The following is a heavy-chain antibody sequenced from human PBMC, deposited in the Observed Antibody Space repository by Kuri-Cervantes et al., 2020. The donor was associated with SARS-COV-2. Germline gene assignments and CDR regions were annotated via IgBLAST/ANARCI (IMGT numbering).Heavy chain of an antibody. J-gene: IGHJ4*02. V-gene: IGHV7-4-1*02. CDR1: GYTFSHYA. Sequence: ASVKVSCKASGYTFSHYAINWVRQAPGQGLEWMGWINTYTGNPTYAQGFTGRFVLSLDTSVSTAYLQISSLKAEDTAVYYCARSRRQQGIDYWGQGTLVTRYS. CDR2: INTYTGNP. D-gene: IGHD6-13*01. CDR3: ARSRRQQGIDY.